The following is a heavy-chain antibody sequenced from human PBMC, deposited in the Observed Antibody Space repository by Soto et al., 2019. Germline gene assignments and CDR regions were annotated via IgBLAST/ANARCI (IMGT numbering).Heavy chain of an antibody. CDR2: IPYSGST. J-gene: IGHJ6*02. V-gene: IGHV4-59*01. CDR1: GGSISSYY. Sequence: PSETLSLTCADSGGSISSYYWSWIRQPPGKGLEWIGYIPYSGSTNYNPSLKSRVTISVDTSKNQFSLKLTSVTAADTAVYYCARENGFCSGGDCYLYALDVWGQGTTVTVS. D-gene: IGHD2-21*01. CDR3: ARENGFCSGGDCYLYALDV.